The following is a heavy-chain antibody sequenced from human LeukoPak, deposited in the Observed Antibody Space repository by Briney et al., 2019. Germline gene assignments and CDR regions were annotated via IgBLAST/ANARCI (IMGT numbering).Heavy chain of an antibody. CDR3: ASRPPRDNYYGSGSYYTPFDY. J-gene: IGHJ4*02. CDR2: IYYSGST. V-gene: IGHV4-34*01. D-gene: IGHD3-10*01. Sequence: SPSETLSLTCAVYGGSFSGYYWSWIRQPPGKGLEWIGSIYYSGSTYYNPSLKSRVTISVDTSKNQFSLKLSSVTAADTAVYYCASRPPRDNYYGSGSYYTPFDYWGQGTLVTVSS. CDR1: GGSFSGYY.